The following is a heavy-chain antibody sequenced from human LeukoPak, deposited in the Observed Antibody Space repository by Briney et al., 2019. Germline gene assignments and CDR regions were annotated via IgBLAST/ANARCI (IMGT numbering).Heavy chain of an antibody. Sequence: PSETLSLTCTVSGGSISSYYWSWIRQPPGKGLEWIGYIYYSGSTNYNPSLKSRVTISVDTSKIQFSLKLSSVTAADTAVYYCASNYYGSGSLDYWGQGNLVTVSS. CDR2: IYYSGST. CDR3: ASNYYGSGSLDY. J-gene: IGHJ4*02. CDR1: GGSISSYY. V-gene: IGHV4-59*08. D-gene: IGHD3-10*01.